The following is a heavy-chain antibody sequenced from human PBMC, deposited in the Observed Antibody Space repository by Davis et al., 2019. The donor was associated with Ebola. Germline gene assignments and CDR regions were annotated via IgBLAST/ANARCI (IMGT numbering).Heavy chain of an antibody. CDR2: INPSAGST. V-gene: IGHV1-46*01. J-gene: IGHJ5*02. CDR1: GYTFTGYY. CDR3: ARGRSPPYGDYFWFDP. Sequence: AASVKVSCKASGYTFTGYYMHWVRQAPGQGLEWMGWINPSAGSTSYAQKFQGRVTITADESTSTAYMELSSLRSEDTAVYYCARGRSPPYGDYFWFDPWGQGTLVTVSS. D-gene: IGHD4-17*01.